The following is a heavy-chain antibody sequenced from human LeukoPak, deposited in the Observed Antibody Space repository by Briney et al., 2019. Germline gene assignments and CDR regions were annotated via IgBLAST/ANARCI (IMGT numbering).Heavy chain of an antibody. CDR1: GFTFSTYA. V-gene: IGHV3-66*02. CDR3: ARTTYYDFWSGYYNPVYFDY. D-gene: IGHD3-3*01. Sequence: GGSLRLSCAASGFTFSTYAMSWVRQAPGKGLEWVSVIYGGGSTYYADSVKGRFTISRDNSKNTLYLQMNSLRAEDTAVYYCARTTYYDFWSGYYNPVYFDYWGQGTPVTVSS. J-gene: IGHJ4*02. CDR2: IYGGGST.